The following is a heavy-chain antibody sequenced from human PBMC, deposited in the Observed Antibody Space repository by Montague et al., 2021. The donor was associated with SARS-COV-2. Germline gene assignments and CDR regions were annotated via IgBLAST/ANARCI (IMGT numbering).Heavy chain of an antibody. CDR2: MNHGGST. V-gene: IGHV4-34*01. CDR1: GSSFSGYY. CDR3: ARLRDGVVPSPILGVGPFYSYYYMDV. J-gene: IGHJ6*03. D-gene: IGHD3-10*01. Sequence: SETLSLTCAVHGSSFSGYYWNWIRQSPGKGLEWTGEMNHGGSTKFSPSLKGRLTISTDTSKNQFSLKLTSVAAADTAVYYCARLRDGVVPSPILGVGPFYSYYYMDVWGRGTPVTVSS.